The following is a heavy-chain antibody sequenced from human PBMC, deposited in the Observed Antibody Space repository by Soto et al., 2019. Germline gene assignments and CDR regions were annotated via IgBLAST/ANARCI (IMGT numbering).Heavy chain of an antibody. J-gene: IGHJ6*03. Sequence: SETLSLTCAVYGGSFSGYYWSWIRQPPGKGLEWIGEINHSGSTTYNPSLKIRVTISVDTPKNPFSLKLSSVTAADTAVYYCASHPSIAAAGTFGYYYYYMDVWGKGTTVTVSS. D-gene: IGHD6-13*01. CDR2: INHSGST. CDR1: GGSFSGYY. CDR3: ASHPSIAAAGTFGYYYYYMDV. V-gene: IGHV4-34*01.